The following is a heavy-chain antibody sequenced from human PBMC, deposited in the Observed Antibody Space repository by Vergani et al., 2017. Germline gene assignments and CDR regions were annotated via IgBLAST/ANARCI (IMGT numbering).Heavy chain of an antibody. J-gene: IGHJ5*02. CDR3: ASSRDRCSFWFAP. D-gene: IGHD5-24*01. Sequence: VQLVKSGAEVKKPGSSVKVSCKASGGTLSSYAISWVRQAPGQGLEWMGGIIPIFGTANYAQKFQGRVTITADESTSTAYMELSSLRSEDSSVYYCASSRDRCSFWFAPWGQGPLVTVSS. V-gene: IGHV1-69*01. CDR1: GGTLSSYA. CDR2: IIPIFGTA.